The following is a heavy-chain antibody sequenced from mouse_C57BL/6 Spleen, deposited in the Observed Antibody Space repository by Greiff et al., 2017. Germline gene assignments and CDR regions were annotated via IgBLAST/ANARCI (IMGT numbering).Heavy chain of an antibody. V-gene: IGHV1-66*01. Sequence: VQLQESGAELMKPGASVKLSCKATGYTFTGYYIHWVKQRPGQGLEWIGWIYPGSGTTKYHEKFKGKATLTADTSSSTAYMQLSSLRSEDSAVYYCARDDGDYGDYWGQGTTLTVSS. J-gene: IGHJ2*01. D-gene: IGHD2-3*01. CDR3: ARDDGDYGDY. CDR1: GYTFTGYY. CDR2: IYPGSGTT.